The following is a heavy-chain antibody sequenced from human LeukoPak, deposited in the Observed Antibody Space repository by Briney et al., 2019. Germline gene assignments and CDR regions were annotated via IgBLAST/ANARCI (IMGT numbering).Heavy chain of an antibody. CDR3: AKGGGSYYYYFDY. CDR2: ISGSGGTT. V-gene: IGHV3-23*01. J-gene: IGHJ4*02. D-gene: IGHD1-26*01. CDR1: GFTFSSYG. Sequence: GGSLRLSCAASGFTFSSYGMSWARQAARKWLEWVAVISGSGGTTYYADSVKGRFTISRDNSKNTLYLQMNSLRAEDTAIYHCAKGGGSYYYYFDYWGQGTLVTVSA.